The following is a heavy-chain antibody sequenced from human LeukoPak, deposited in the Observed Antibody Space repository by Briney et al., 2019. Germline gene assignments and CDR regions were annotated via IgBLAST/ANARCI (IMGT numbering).Heavy chain of an antibody. D-gene: IGHD3-22*01. CDR1: GFTFSSYS. CDR3: ARNYYDSSGYLDYYFDY. Sequence: GGSLRLSCAASGFTFSSYSMNWVRQAPGKGLEWVSSISSSSSYIYYADSVKGRFTISRDNAKNSLYLQMNSLRGEDTAVYYCARNYYDSSGYLDYYFDYWGQGTLVTVSS. J-gene: IGHJ4*02. V-gene: IGHV3-21*01. CDR2: ISSSSSYI.